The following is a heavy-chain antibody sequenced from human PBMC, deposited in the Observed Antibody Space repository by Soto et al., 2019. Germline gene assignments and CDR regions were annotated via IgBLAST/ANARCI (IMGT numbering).Heavy chain of an antibody. J-gene: IGHJ6*02. CDR1: GGTFSSYA. V-gene: IGHV1-69*13. D-gene: IGHD3-10*01. Sequence: ASVKVSCKASGGTFSSYAISWVRQAPGQGLEWMGGIIPIFGTANYAQKFQGRVTITADESTSTAYMELSSLRSEDTAVYYCAISITMVRGVIIDYYGMDVWGQGTTVTVSS. CDR3: AISITMVRGVIIDYYGMDV. CDR2: IIPIFGTA.